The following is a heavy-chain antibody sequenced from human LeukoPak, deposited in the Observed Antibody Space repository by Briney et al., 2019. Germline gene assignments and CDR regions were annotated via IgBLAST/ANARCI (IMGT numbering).Heavy chain of an antibody. V-gene: IGHV3-15*01. CDR3: TAAPRYCSSTSCYTPDDYYYYMDV. Sequence: GGSLRLSCAASGFTFSNAWMSWVRQAPGKGLEWVGRIKSKTDGGTTDYAAPVKGRFTISRDDSKNTLYLQMNSLKTEDIAVYYCTAAPRYCSSTSCYTPDDYYYYMDVWGKGTTVTVSS. CDR2: IKSKTDGGTT. J-gene: IGHJ6*03. D-gene: IGHD2-2*02. CDR1: GFTFSNAW.